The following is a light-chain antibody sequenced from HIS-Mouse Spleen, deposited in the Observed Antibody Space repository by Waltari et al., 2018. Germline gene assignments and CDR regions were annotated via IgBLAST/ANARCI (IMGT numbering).Light chain of an antibody. CDR2: RNN. J-gene: IGLJ3*02. CDR3: AAWDDSLSGWV. V-gene: IGLV1-47*01. Sequence: QSVLTQPPSASGTPGQRVTISCSGSSSNIGRNYVYWYQQLPGTAPKLLIYRNNQRPSGVPDRFSGSESGTSASLAISGLRSEDEADYYCAAWDDSLSGWVFGGGTKLTVL. CDR1: SSNIGRNY.